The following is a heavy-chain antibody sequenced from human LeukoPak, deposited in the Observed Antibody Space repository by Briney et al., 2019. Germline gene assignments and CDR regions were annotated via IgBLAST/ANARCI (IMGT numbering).Heavy chain of an antibody. V-gene: IGHV1-2*02. J-gene: IGHJ6*03. Sequence: SVTVSCKASGYTFTGYYMHWVRQAPGQGLEWMAWINPNSGGTNYAQKFQGRVTMTRDTSISTAYMELSRLRSDDTAVYYCARWSGSAGYYYYYYMDVWGKGTTVTVSS. CDR2: INPNSGGT. CDR3: ARWSGSAGYYYYYYMDV. CDR1: GYTFTGYY. D-gene: IGHD3-10*01.